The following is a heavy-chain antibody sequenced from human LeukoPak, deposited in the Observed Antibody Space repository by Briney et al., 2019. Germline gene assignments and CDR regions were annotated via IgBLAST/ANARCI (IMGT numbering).Heavy chain of an antibody. CDR2: INPNSCGT. V-gene: IGHV1-2*02. CDR3: ARDRWFGELSEYYFDC. D-gene: IGHD3-10*01. Sequence: VASVKVSCKASGYTFTGYYMHWVRQAPGQAREWMGWINPNSCGTNYAQKFQGRVTMTRDTSISTAYMELSRLRSDDTAVYYCARDRWFGELSEYYFDCWGQGTLVSVPS. J-gene: IGHJ4*02. CDR1: GYTFTGYY.